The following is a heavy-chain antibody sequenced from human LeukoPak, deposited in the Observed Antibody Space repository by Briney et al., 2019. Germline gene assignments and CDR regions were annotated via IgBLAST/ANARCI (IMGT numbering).Heavy chain of an antibody. Sequence: SENLSCNCTGSGGSISPYFWSWMRQTPGKGLEWIGYISYTGSTNYNPALKSRVTISVDTSKNQFSLQLTSVTAADTAVYYCARDDYRGVTNFDPWGQGTLVTVSS. CDR1: GGSISPYF. CDR2: ISYTGST. D-gene: IGHD3-10*01. V-gene: IGHV4-59*01. J-gene: IGHJ5*02. CDR3: ARDDYRGVTNFDP.